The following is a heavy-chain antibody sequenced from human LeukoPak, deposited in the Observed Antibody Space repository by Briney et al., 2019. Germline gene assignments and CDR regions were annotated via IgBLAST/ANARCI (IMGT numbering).Heavy chain of an antibody. Sequence: SSVKVSCKASGGTFSSYAFSWVRQAPGQGLEWMGRIIPIFGTANYAQKFQGRVTITTDESTSTAYMELSSLRSEDTAVYYCASRDSSGWYGIGYWGQGTLVTVSS. CDR2: IIPIFGTA. J-gene: IGHJ4*02. CDR1: GGTFSSYA. V-gene: IGHV1-69*05. CDR3: ASRDSSGWYGIGY. D-gene: IGHD6-19*01.